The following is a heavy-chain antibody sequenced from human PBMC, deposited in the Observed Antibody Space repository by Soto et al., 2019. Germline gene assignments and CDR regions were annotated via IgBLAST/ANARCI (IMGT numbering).Heavy chain of an antibody. V-gene: IGHV5-10-1*01. Sequence: PGESLKISCKGSGYSFTSYWVSWVRQMPGKGLEWMGRIDPSDSYTNYSPSFQGHVTISADKSISTAYLQWSSLKASDTAMYYCARLTVGAANWFDPWGQGTLVTVSS. CDR3: ARLTVGAANWFDP. J-gene: IGHJ5*02. CDR2: IDPSDSYT. CDR1: GYSFTSYW. D-gene: IGHD1-26*01.